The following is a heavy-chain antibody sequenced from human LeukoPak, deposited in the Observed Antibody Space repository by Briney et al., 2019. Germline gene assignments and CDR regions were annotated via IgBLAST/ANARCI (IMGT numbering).Heavy chain of an antibody. CDR1: GGSFSSYY. Sequence: SETLSLTCVVYGGSFSSYYWSWIRQPPGKRLEWIGEINYSGSTDYNPSLKSRVTISVDTSKNQFSLKLSSVTAADTAVYYCARRDSSSSLIDYWGQGTLVTVSS. J-gene: IGHJ4*02. D-gene: IGHD6-13*01. CDR3: ARRDSSSSLIDY. CDR2: INYSGST. V-gene: IGHV4-34*01.